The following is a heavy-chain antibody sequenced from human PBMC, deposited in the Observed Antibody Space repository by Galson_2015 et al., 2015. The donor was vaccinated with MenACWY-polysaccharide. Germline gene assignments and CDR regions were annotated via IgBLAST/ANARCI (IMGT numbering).Heavy chain of an antibody. CDR3: ARGTGADH. Sequence: SVKVCCKASGYNFPKYPMHWVRQAPGQGLEWMGCINAGSDDTEYSQNFQGRVTITRDTSANTAYMELSSLTSEDTAVYFCARGTGADHWGQGTLVTVSS. J-gene: IGHJ4*02. D-gene: IGHD3/OR15-3a*01. CDR1: GYNFPKYP. V-gene: IGHV1-3*01. CDR2: INAGSDDT.